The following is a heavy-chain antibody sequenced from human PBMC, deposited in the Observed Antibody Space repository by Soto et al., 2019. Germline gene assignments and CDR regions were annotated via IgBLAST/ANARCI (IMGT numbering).Heavy chain of an antibody. CDR1: GGSISSSSYY. V-gene: IGHV4-39*01. J-gene: IGHJ3*02. Sequence: SETLSLTCTVSGGSISSSSYYWGWIRQPPGKGLEWIGSIYYSGSTYYNPSLKSRVTISVDTSKNQFSLKLSSVTAADTAVYYCARAPDEQWGGGGAFDIWGQGTMVTVSS. D-gene: IGHD6-19*01. CDR2: IYYSGST. CDR3: ARAPDEQWGGGGAFDI.